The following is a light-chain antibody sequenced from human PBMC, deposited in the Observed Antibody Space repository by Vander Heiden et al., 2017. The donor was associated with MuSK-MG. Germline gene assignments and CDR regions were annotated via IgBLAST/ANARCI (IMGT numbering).Light chain of an antibody. CDR2: RAS. J-gene: IGKJ2*01. V-gene: IGKV3-20*01. Sequence: EIVLTQFPGTLSLSPGERATPACRASQHVSNNYLAWYQQKPGQAPRLLIHRASNRGTAIPDRFSGSGSGTDFTLTISRLEPEDFAVYYCQQYGSAPDTFGQGTKLEIK. CDR3: QQYGSAPDT. CDR1: QHVSNNY.